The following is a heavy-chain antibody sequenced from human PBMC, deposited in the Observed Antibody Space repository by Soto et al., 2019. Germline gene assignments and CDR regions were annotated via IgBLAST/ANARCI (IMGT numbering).Heavy chain of an antibody. Sequence: PLETLCLTCSVSGGSIGDFDGSWIRQPPGKGLEWIGYIYYSGTTSYNPSLNSRVTISVDTSKNQFSLKLNSVTAADTAVYYCARESYYGSGATVVGYWGLGTLVTVSS. CDR3: ARESYYGSGATVVGY. CDR2: IYYSGTT. J-gene: IGHJ4*02. D-gene: IGHD3-10*01. V-gene: IGHV4-59*01. CDR1: GGSIGDFD.